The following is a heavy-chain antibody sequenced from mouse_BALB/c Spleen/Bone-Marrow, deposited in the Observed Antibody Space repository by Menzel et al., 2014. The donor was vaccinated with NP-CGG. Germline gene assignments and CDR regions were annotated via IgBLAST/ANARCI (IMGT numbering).Heavy chain of an antibody. J-gene: IGHJ3*01. CDR3: AREVYGSWFAY. CDR2: INPNSDYT. CDR1: GYTFTYYT. V-gene: IGHV1-4*01. D-gene: IGHD2-2*01. Sequence: VQGVESGAELARPGASVKMSCKASGYTFTYYTMYWVKQRPGQGLEWIGYINPNSDYTNYNQKFKDKATLTADKSSSTACMQLSSLTSEDSAVYYCAREVYGSWFAYWGQGTLVTVSA.